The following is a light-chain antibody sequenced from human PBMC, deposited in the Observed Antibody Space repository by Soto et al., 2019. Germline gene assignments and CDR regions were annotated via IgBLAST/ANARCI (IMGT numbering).Light chain of an antibody. CDR1: QSISRH. V-gene: IGKV1-39*01. Sequence: DIQMTQSPSSLSASVGDRVTITCRASQSISRHLNWYQQKPGKAPKLLIYAASSLQSGVPSRFSGSASGTDFPLTISSLQPDDFATYYCHQHYSTPPPFTFGQGTKVEIK. J-gene: IGKJ1*01. CDR2: AAS. CDR3: HQHYSTPPPFT.